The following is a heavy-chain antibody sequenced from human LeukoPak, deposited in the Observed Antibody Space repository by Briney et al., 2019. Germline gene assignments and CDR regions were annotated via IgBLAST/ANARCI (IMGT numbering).Heavy chain of an antibody. CDR1: GGSFDGYY. Sequence: SETLSLTCAVFGGSFDGYYWSWIRQPPGKGLEWIGEVTYDGSTNYNPSLKSRVTISVDTSKIQFSLNLSSVTAADTAIYYCARGLASGYPPIPFDYWGQGTQVTVSS. D-gene: IGHD3-3*01. J-gene: IGHJ4*02. V-gene: IGHV4-34*01. CDR3: ARGLASGYPPIPFDY. CDR2: VTYDGST.